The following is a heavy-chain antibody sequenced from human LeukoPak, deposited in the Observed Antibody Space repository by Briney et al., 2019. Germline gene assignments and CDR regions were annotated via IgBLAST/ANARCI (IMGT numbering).Heavy chain of an antibody. CDR3: ARDYYDSSGYSADY. Sequence: ALVKVSCKASGYAFTSYGIRWVREAPGQGLEWMGWISAYNGNTNYAQKLQGRVTMTTDTSTSTAYMELRSLRSDDTAVYYCARDYYDSSGYSADYWGQGTLVTVSS. J-gene: IGHJ4*02. CDR1: GYAFTSYG. D-gene: IGHD3-22*01. V-gene: IGHV1-18*01. CDR2: ISAYNGNT.